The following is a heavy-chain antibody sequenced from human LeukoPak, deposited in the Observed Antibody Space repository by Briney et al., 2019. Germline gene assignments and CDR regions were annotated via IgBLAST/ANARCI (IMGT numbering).Heavy chain of an antibody. Sequence: PGGSLRLSCAASGFXFTTFYIHWVRQVPGKGLVWVSRINGDGSTTDYADSVKGRLTISRDNAKNTVYLEVNSLRDEDTAVYYCARGGRGTYHDYFDYWGQGSLVTVSS. CDR1: GFXFTTFY. J-gene: IGHJ4*02. V-gene: IGHV3-74*01. D-gene: IGHD3-16*02. CDR2: INGDGSTT. CDR3: ARGGRGTYHDYFDY.